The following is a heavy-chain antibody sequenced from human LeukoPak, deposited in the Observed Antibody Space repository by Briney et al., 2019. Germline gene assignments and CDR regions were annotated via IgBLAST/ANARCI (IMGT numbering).Heavy chain of an antibody. CDR3: AKGIGTLRGLDY. J-gene: IGHJ4*02. V-gene: IGHV3-23*01. CDR1: GFTFDDYG. D-gene: IGHD3-10*01. CDR2: ISGSGGST. Sequence: GGSLRLSCAASGFTFDDYGMSWVRQAPGKGLEWVSAISGSGGSTYYADSVKGRFTISRDNSKNTLYLQMNSLRAEDTAVYYCAKGIGTLRGLDYWGQGTLVTVSS.